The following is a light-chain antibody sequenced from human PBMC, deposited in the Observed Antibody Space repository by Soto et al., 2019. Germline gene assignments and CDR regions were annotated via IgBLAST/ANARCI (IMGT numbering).Light chain of an antibody. CDR2: GAS. CDR3: QQYSISPRT. J-gene: IGKJ1*01. V-gene: IGKV3-20*01. Sequence: EIVLTQSPGTLSLSPGERATLSCRASQSVSRYLAWYQQKPGQAPRLLIYGASSRATGIPDMFSGSGSGTDFTLTISRLEPEDFAVYYCQQYSISPRTFGQGTKVEIK. CDR1: QSVSRY.